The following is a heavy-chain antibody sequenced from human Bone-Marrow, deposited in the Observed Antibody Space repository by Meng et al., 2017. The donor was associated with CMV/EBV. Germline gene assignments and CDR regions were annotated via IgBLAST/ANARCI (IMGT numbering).Heavy chain of an antibody. CDR1: LLSITGYD. D-gene: IGHD4/OR15-4a*01. CDR3: ARTIRASRAGWFDP. CDR2: INHRAAT. J-gene: IGHJ5*02. V-gene: IGHV4-34*01. Sequence: VCLLSITGYDWGWIRQPPGKGLGWIGDINHRAATNYNPSLKSRVTMSVDTSKNHFSLSLTSVTAADTAVYYCARTIRASRAGWFDPWGQGTLVTVSS.